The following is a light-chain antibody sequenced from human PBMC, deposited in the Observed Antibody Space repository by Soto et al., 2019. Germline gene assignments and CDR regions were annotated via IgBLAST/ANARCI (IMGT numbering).Light chain of an antibody. V-gene: IGKV3-20*01. CDR2: GAS. J-gene: IGKJ1*01. CDR1: QSVSSTY. Sequence: EVVLTQSPGTLSLSPGERATLSCRASQSVSSTYLACYQQKPGQTPRLLFYGASTMATGIPDRFSGSGSGTEFTLTISRLEPEDTAMYYCQQFGSSPRTFGHGTKVELK. CDR3: QQFGSSPRT.